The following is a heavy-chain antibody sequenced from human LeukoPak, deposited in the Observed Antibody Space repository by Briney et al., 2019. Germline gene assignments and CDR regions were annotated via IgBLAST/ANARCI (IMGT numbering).Heavy chain of an antibody. V-gene: IGHV4-30-2*01. CDR2: IYHSGST. D-gene: IGHD2-2*01. J-gene: IGHJ2*01. Sequence: PSETLSLTCAVSGGSISSGGYSWSWIRQPPGKGLEWIGYIYHSGSTYYNPSLKSRVTISVDRSKNQFSLKLSSVTAADTAVYYCARVPVPAAIGLHWYFNLWGRGTLVTVSS. CDR1: GGSISSGGYS. CDR3: ARVPVPAAIGLHWYFNL.